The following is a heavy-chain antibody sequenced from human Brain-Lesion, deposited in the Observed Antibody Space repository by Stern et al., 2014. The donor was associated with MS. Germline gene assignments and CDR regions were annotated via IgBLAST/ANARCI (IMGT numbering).Heavy chain of an antibody. Sequence: VQLVQSGGDLVQPGRSLRLSCAAFGFTFDDYAMHWVRQAPGKGLEWGAGIRWNSGTIGYADSVKGRFTTSRDNAYSSLYLQMNSLRPEDTALYYCARDITGSSAYFAYWGQGTLVTVSS. V-gene: IGHV3-9*01. CDR2: IRWNSGTI. CDR3: ARDITGSSAYFAY. CDR1: GFTFDDYA. D-gene: IGHD1-14*01. J-gene: IGHJ4*02.